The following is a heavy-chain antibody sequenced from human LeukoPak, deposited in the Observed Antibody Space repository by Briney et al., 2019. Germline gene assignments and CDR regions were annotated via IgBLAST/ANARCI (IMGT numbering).Heavy chain of an antibody. CDR3: ARDLSPGVTFRGRFDP. CDR1: GFTFSNAW. CDR2: IKTKGEGGTV. D-gene: IGHD3-16*01. J-gene: IGHJ5*02. V-gene: IGHV3-15*01. Sequence: PGGSLRLSCATSGFTFSNAWMTWVRQAQGKGLEWVGRIKTKGEGGTVDYAAPVKGRFTISRDNSQNTLYLQMNSLRAEDAAVYYCARDLSPGVTFRGRFDPWGQGTLVTVSS.